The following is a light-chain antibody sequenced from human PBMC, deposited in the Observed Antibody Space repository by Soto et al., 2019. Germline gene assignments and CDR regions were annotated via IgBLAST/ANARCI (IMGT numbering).Light chain of an antibody. CDR2: WAS. CDR3: QQYYSTPWT. V-gene: IGKV4-1*01. J-gene: IGKJ1*01. CDR1: QSVLYSSNNKNY. Sequence: DIVMTQSPDSLAVSLGERATINCKSSQSVLYSSNNKNYLAWYQQTPGQPPKLLIYWASTRESGVPDRFSGSGSGTDSTLTISSLQAEDVAVYYCQQYYSTPWTFGQGTKVEIK.